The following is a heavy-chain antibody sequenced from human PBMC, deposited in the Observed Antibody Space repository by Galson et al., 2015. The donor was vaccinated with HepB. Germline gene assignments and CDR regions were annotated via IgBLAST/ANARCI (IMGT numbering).Heavy chain of an antibody. Sequence: SLRLSCAASGFTFDDYAMCWVRQAPGKGLEWVSGISWNSGSIGYADSVKGRFTISRDNAKNSLYLQMNSLRDEDTAVYYCARTKYSSSPNWLDPWGQGTLVTVSS. J-gene: IGHJ5*02. D-gene: IGHD6-13*01. CDR2: ISWNSGSI. CDR1: GFTFDDYA. CDR3: ARTKYSSSPNWLDP. V-gene: IGHV3-9*01.